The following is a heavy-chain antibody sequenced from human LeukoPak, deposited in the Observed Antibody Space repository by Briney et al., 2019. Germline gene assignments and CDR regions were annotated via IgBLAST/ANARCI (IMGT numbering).Heavy chain of an antibody. D-gene: IGHD4-11*01. J-gene: IGHJ1*01. CDR1: GFTFNNYE. V-gene: IGHV3-48*03. CDR2: ISGSGRTI. Sequence: GGSLRLSCAASGFTFNNYEMNWVRQAPGKGLEWLSFISGSGRTIYYADSVKGRFTISRDNTKNSLYLQMNSLRAEDTAVYYCARGIRDYNDQLGYFQHWGQGTLVTVSS. CDR3: ARGIRDYNDQLGYFQH.